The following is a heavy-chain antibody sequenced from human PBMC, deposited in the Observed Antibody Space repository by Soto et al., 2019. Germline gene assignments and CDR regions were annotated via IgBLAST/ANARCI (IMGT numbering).Heavy chain of an antibody. CDR1: GGSIYSGSYY. Sequence: PSETLSLTCTVSGGSIYSGSYYWGWIRQPPGKRLEWIGTIYYSGTTYYNPSLESRVTLSVDTSKSQFSLQLSSVTAADTAVYYCARHKQSRGSSRGAFDMWGHGTMVTVSS. D-gene: IGHD6-13*01. J-gene: IGHJ3*02. CDR3: ARHKQSRGSSRGAFDM. CDR2: IYYSGTT. V-gene: IGHV4-39*01.